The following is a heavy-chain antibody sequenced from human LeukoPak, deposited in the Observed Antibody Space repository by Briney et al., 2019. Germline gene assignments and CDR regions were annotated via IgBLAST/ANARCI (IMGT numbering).Heavy chain of an antibody. D-gene: IGHD3-9*01. CDR2: ISDYNGNT. V-gene: IGHV1-18*01. Sequence: ASVKVSCKASGYTFTSYGISWVRQAPGQGLEWMGWISDYNGNTNYAQKLQGRVTMNTDTSTSTAYMELRSLRSDDTAVYYCARDLSRISYYDILTGPYDWFDPWGQGTLVTVSS. J-gene: IGHJ5*02. CDR3: ARDLSRISYYDILTGPYDWFDP. CDR1: GYTFTSYG.